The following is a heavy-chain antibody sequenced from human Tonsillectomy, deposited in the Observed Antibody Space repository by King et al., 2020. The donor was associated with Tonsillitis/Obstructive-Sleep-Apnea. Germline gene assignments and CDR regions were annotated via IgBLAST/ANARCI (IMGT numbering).Heavy chain of an antibody. CDR1: GFTVSSSY. V-gene: IGHV3-53*01. J-gene: IGHJ4*02. CDR3: ARFLSTRRLQELSAFDR. D-gene: IGHD1-7*01. Sequence: EVQLVESGGGLIQPGGSLRLSCAASGFTVSSSYMSWVRQAPGKGLEWLSAIYAGGSIYYADSVKGRFTISTDSSKNTVYLQMNRLRVEDTAVYYCARFLSTRRLQELSAFDRWGQGTLVTVSS. CDR2: IYAGGSI.